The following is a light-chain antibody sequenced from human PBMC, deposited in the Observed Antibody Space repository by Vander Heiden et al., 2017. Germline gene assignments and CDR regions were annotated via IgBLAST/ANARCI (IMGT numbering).Light chain of an antibody. Sequence: VSVALGQTVRITCHGDSLRSYYASWYQQKPGQAPILVIYGKDNRPSGIPDRFSGSNSGNTASLTITGAQAEDEADYCCYSRDSSGDHLFGGGTKLTVL. CDR1: SLRSYY. V-gene: IGLV3-19*01. CDR3: YSRDSSGDHL. CDR2: GKD. J-gene: IGLJ2*01.